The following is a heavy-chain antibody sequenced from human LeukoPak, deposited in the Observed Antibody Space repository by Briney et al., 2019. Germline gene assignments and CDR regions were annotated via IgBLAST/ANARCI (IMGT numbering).Heavy chain of an antibody. Sequence: GRSLRLSCAASGFTFSSYSMNWVRQAPGKGLEWVAAILFDGSKKYVADAVKGRFTISRDNSENSLYLQMNSLRGVDTAVYYCTRDRHFGSGNRLSYFHYWGQEILVTVSS. J-gene: IGHJ4*02. CDR2: ILFDGSKK. D-gene: IGHD3-10*01. CDR1: GFTFSSYS. V-gene: IGHV3-30*04. CDR3: TRDRHFGSGNRLSYFHY.